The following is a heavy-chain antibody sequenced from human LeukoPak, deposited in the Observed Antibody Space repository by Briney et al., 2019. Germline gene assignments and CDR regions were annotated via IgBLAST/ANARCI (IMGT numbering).Heavy chain of an antibody. CDR1: GGSISSSSYY. Sequence: PSGTLSLTCTVSGGSISSSSYYWGWIRQPPGKGLEWIGSMYYSGSTYYNLSLKSRVTISVDTSKNQFSLRLSSVTAADTAVYYCARHERDYGDFDYWGHGTLVTVSS. J-gene: IGHJ4*01. CDR2: MYYSGST. CDR3: ARHERDYGDFDY. D-gene: IGHD4-17*01. V-gene: IGHV4-39*01.